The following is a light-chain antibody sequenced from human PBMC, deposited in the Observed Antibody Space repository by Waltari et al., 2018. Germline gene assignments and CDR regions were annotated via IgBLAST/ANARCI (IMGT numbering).Light chain of an antibody. V-gene: IGKV4-1*01. Sequence: DIVMTQSPDYLAVSLGERASINCKFSQSVLYSSNNRNYLAWYQQKPGQPPKLLIYWASTRESGVPDRFSGSGSGTDFTLTISSLQAEDVAVYYCQQYYTTPHFGQGTRLEIK. CDR3: QQYYTTPH. CDR1: QSVLYSSNNRNY. CDR2: WAS. J-gene: IGKJ5*01.